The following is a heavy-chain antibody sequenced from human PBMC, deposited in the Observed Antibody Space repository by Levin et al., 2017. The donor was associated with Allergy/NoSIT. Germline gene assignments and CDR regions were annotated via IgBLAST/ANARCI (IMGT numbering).Heavy chain of an antibody. CDR2: ISGSGGST. J-gene: IGHJ2*01. Sequence: PGESLKISCAASGFTFSSYAMSWVRQAPGKGLEWVSAISGSGGSTYYADSVKGRFTISRDNSKNTLYLQMNSLRAEDTAVYYCAKQGTTVGLRFWYFDLWGRGTLVTVSS. V-gene: IGHV3-23*01. D-gene: IGHD4-23*01. CDR3: AKQGTTVGLRFWYFDL. CDR1: GFTFSSYA.